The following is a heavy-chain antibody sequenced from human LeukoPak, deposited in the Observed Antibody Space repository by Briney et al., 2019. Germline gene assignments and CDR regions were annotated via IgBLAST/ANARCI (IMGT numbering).Heavy chain of an antibody. CDR1: GGSISSSSYF. D-gene: IGHD2-21*02. CDR3: VRQVSGFCDSDCFPL. CDR2: MYYSGSM. V-gene: IGHV4-39*01. J-gene: IGHJ4*02. Sequence: PSETLSLTCTVSGGSISSSSYFWGWIRQPPGKGLEWIGTMYYSGSMYDNPSLKSRVTISVDTSKNQFSLKLSSVTAADTAVYYCVRQVSGFCDSDCFPLWGQGTLVTVSS.